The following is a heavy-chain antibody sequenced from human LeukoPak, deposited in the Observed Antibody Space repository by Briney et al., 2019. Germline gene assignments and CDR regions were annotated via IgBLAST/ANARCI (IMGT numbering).Heavy chain of an antibody. CDR2: IYTSGST. CDR3: ARGDDFWSGYDY. CDR1: GGSISSGSYY. J-gene: IGHJ4*02. Sequence: SQTLSLTCTVSGGSISSGSYYWSWIRQPAGKGLEWIGRIYTSGSTNYNPSLKSRVTISVDTSKNQFSLKLSSVTAAATAVYYCARGDDFWSGYDYWGQGTLVTVSS. D-gene: IGHD3-3*01. V-gene: IGHV4-61*02.